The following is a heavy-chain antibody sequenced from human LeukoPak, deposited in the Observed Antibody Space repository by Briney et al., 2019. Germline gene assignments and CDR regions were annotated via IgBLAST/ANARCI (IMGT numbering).Heavy chain of an antibody. CDR2: TSGSGDIR. D-gene: IGHD6-13*01. J-gene: IGHJ4*02. CDR1: GFILSDHY. Sequence: GGSLRLSCAASGFILSDHYMDWVRQAPGKGLEWVSYTSGSGDIRYYADSVEGRFTISRDNTKNSLYLQVNSLSAEDTAVYYCARGLYTNSWHYFDYWGQGTLVTVSS. V-gene: IGHV3-11*01. CDR3: ARGLYTNSWHYFDY.